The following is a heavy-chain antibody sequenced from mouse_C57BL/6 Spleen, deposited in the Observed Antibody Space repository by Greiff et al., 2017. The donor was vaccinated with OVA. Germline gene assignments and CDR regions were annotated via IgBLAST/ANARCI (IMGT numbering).Heavy chain of an antibody. V-gene: IGHV1-55*01. CDR2: IYPGSGST. J-gene: IGHJ2*01. CDR3: ARSNYYGSSFSYFDY. D-gene: IGHD1-1*01. CDR1: GYTFTSYW. Sequence: QVQLKQPGAELVKPGASVKMSCKASGYTFTSYWITWVKQRPGQGLEWIGDIYPGSGSTNYNEKFKSKATLTVDTSSSTAYMQLSSLTSEDSAVYYCARSNYYGSSFSYFDYWGQGTTLTVSS.